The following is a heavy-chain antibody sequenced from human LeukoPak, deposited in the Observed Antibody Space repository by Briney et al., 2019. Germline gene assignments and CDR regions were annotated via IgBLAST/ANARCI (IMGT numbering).Heavy chain of an antibody. CDR1: GFTFKTYA. CDR2: IRSSGDST. J-gene: IGHJ4*02. CDR3: AKEVRESAWFYFDY. D-gene: IGHD3-10*01. V-gene: IGHV3-23*01. Sequence: PGGSLRLSCSASGFTFKTYAMSWVRQAPGKGLEWVSGIRSSGDSTYYADSVKGRFTIFRDNSRNTLYLQMNSLSAEDTAVYYCAKEVRESAWFYFDYWGQGTLATVSS.